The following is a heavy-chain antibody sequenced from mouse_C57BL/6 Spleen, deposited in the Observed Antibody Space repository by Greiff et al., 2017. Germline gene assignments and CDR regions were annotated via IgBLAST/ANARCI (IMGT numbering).Heavy chain of an antibody. Sequence: EVQLQESGPELVKPGASVKISCKASGYSFTDYNMNWVQQSNGKSLEWIGVINPNYGTTSDNQKFKGKATLTVDQSSSPAYMQLNSVTSADSAVYCCASPAGYYAMDYWGQGTSVTVSS. CDR3: ASPAGYYAMDY. CDR2: INPNYGTT. J-gene: IGHJ4*01. CDR1: GYSFTDYN. V-gene: IGHV1-39*01.